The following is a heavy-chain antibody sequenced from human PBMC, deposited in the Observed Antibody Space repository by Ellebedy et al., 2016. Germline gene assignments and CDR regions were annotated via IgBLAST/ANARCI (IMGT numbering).Heavy chain of an antibody. J-gene: IGHJ4*02. V-gene: IGHV3-33*01. Sequence: GESLKISCAASGFTFSNYAMLWVRQAPGKGLEWVAVIWYDGSSKYYGDSVKGRFTISRDNSKNTLYLQMNSLRAEDTAVYYCSTLSCISTSCYDSWGQGTLVSVSS. CDR1: GFTFSNYA. CDR3: STLSCISTSCYDS. D-gene: IGHD2-2*01. CDR2: IWYDGSSK.